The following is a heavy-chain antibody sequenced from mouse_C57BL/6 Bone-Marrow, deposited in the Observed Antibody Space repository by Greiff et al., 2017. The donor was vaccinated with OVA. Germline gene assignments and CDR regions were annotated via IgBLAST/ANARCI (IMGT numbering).Heavy chain of an antibody. CDR2: IYPGSGST. J-gene: IGHJ2*01. CDR3: ARRAAQASYYFDY. CDR1: GYTFTSYW. D-gene: IGHD3-2*02. V-gene: IGHV1-55*01. Sequence: QAQLQQSGAELVKPGASVKMSCKASGYTFTSYWITWVKQRPGQGLEWIGDIYPGSGSTNYNEKFKSKATLTVDTSSSTAYMQLSSLTSEDSAVYYCARRAAQASYYFDYWGQGTTLTVSS.